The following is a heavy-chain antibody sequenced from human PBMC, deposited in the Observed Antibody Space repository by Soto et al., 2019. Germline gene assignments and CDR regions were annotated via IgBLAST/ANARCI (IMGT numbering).Heavy chain of an antibody. D-gene: IGHD5-18*01. CDR2: INAGNGNT. J-gene: IGHJ4*02. CDR1: GYTFTSYA. V-gene: IGHV1-3*01. CDR3: ARVRYSYGYLAFDY. Sequence: ASVKVSCKASGYTFTSYAMHWVRQAPGQRLEWMGWINAGNGNTKYSQKFQGRVTMTRDTSTSTAYMELRSLRSDDTAVYYCARVRYSYGYLAFDYWGQGTLVTVSS.